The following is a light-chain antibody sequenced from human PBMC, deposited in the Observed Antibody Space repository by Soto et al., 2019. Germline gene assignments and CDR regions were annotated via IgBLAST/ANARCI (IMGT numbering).Light chain of an antibody. CDR2: DVS. V-gene: IGLV2-14*01. CDR3: SSYISSSTYV. CDR1: SSDIGRYNY. J-gene: IGLJ1*01. Sequence: QSARTQPASVCGSPGQSITISCIGNSSDIGRYNYVSWYQQYPGKAPKFIIYDVSNRPSGVSNRFSGSKSGNTASLTISGLQAEDEADYYCSSYISSSTYVFGTGTKVTVL.